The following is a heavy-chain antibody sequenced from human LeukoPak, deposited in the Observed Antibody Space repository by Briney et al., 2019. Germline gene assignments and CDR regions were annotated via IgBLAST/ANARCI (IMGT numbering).Heavy chain of an antibody. J-gene: IGHJ4*02. CDR1: GDSVSSNGAS. CDR3: ERETDFGVVTN. V-gene: IGHV6-1*01. D-gene: IGHD3-3*01. CDR2: TYYRSQQWHS. Sequence: QTLSLTCAISGDSVSSNGASWNWIRQSPSRGLEWLGRTYYRSQQWHSDYAPSMKGRITLNPDTSKNQFSLQLNSMTPEDTAVYYCERETDFGVVTNWGQGTLVTVSS.